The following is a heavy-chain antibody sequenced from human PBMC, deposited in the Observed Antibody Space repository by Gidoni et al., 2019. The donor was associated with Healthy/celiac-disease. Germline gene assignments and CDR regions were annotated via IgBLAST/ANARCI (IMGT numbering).Heavy chain of an antibody. D-gene: IGHD2-2*01. J-gene: IGHJ6*03. Sequence: QVQLVESVGGVVQPGWSLRLSCSASGFTFLRYAIHWVRQAPGTGLEWVAVISYDGSNKYYADSVKGRFTISRDNSKNTRYLQMNSLRAEDTAVYYCARDSIVVVPDQGDYYYYYYMDVWGKGTTVTVSS. V-gene: IGHV3-30-3*01. CDR3: ARDSIVVVPDQGDYYYYYYMDV. CDR2: ISYDGSNK. CDR1: GFTFLRYA.